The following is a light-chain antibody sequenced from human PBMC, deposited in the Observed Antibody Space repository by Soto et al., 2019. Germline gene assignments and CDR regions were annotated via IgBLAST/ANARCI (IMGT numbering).Light chain of an antibody. Sequence: QSALTQPRSVSGSPGQSVTISCTGTSSDVGGYNYVSWYQQHPGKAPKLMIYDVSKRPSGVPDRFSGSKSGNTASLTISGLQAEDEADYYCCSYAGSYTYVFGTGNKVP. J-gene: IGLJ1*01. V-gene: IGLV2-11*01. CDR3: CSYAGSYTYV. CDR2: DVS. CDR1: SSDVGGYNY.